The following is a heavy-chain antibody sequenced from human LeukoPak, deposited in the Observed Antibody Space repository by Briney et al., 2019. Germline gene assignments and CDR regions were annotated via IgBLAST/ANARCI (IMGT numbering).Heavy chain of an antibody. V-gene: IGHV3-21*01. CDR2: ISSSSSYI. CDR1: GFTFSSYG. Sequence: GGSLRLSCAASGFTFSSYGMNWVRQAPGKGLEWVSSISSSSSYIYYADSVKGRFTISRDNAKNSLYLQMNSLRAEDTAVYYCAREAYDYVWGSYRSGFDYWGQGTLVTVSS. J-gene: IGHJ4*02. D-gene: IGHD3-16*02. CDR3: AREAYDYVWGSYRSGFDY.